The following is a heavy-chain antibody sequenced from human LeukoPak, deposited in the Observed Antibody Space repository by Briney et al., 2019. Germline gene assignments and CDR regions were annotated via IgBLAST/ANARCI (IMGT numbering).Heavy chain of an antibody. CDR2: ISYDGSNK. Sequence: GRSLRLSCAASGFTLSSYGMHWVRQARGKGLEWVAVISYDGSNKYYADSVKGRFTISRDNSKNTLYLQMNSLRAEDTAVYYCVRDHSAKKMYYSDSSGYRVDYWGQGTLVTVSS. CDR1: GFTLSSYG. V-gene: IGHV3-30*03. J-gene: IGHJ4*02. CDR3: VRDHSAKKMYYSDSSGYRVDY. D-gene: IGHD3-22*01.